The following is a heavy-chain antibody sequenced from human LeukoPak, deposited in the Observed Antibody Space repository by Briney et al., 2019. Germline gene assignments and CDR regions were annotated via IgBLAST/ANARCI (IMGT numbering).Heavy chain of an antibody. CDR3: ARTYYDYVWGRPVDNWFDP. D-gene: IGHD3-16*01. J-gene: IGHJ5*02. V-gene: IGHV4-61*02. CDR1: RGSLSSGSYY. CDR2: IYTSGST. Sequence: SQTLSLTCTVSRGSLSSGSYYWSWIRQPAGKGLEWIGRIYTSGSTNYNPSLTSPATISVDTSKNQFSLKLSSVAAADTAVYYCARTYYDYVWGRPVDNWFDPWGQGTLVTVSS.